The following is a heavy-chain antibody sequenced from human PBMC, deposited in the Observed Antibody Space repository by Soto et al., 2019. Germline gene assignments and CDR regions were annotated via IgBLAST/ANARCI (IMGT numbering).Heavy chain of an antibody. CDR3: AGGYLQYYFDY. Sequence: PSETLSLTCTVSGGSISSYYWSWIRQPPGKGLEWIGYIYYSGSTNYNPPLKSRVTISVDTSKNQFSLKLSSVTAADTAVYYCAGGYLQYYFDYWGQGTLVTVSS. CDR1: GGSISSYY. J-gene: IGHJ4*02. V-gene: IGHV4-59*01. CDR2: IYYSGST. D-gene: IGHD5-12*01.